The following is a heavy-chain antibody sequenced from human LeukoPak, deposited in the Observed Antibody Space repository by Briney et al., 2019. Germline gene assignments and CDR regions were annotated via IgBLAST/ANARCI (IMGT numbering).Heavy chain of an antibody. CDR1: GYTFTGYY. CDR3: ARDPTYYYDSSGYCYEWYFDY. V-gene: IGHV1-2*02. J-gene: IGHJ4*02. Sequence: GASVKVSCKASGYTFTGYYMHWVRQAPGQGLEWMGWINPNSGGTNYAQKFQGRVTMTRDTSISTAYMELSRLRSDDTAVYYCARDPTYYYDSSGYCYEWYFDYWGQGTLVTVSS. D-gene: IGHD3-22*01. CDR2: INPNSGGT.